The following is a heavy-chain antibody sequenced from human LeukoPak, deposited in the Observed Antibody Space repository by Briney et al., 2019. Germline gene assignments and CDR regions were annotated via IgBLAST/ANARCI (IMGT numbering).Heavy chain of an antibody. Sequence: PGRSLRLSCAASGFTFANAWMSWVRQAPGKGLQWIGRIKSNTDGGTTDYAAPVKGRFTISRDDSQTTLYLQMNSLKTEDTAVYYCTTGGRYSSGWNREWDYWGQGTLVTVSS. CDR1: GFTFANAW. J-gene: IGHJ4*02. V-gene: IGHV3-15*01. CDR2: IKSNTDGGTT. CDR3: TTGGRYSSGWNREWDY. D-gene: IGHD6-19*01.